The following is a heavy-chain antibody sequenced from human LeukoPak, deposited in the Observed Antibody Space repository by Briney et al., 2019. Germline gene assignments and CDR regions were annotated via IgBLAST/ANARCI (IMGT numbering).Heavy chain of an antibody. Sequence: GGSLRLSCAASGFTFSSYSMNWVRQAPGKGLEWVSAISGSGGSTYYADSVKGRFTISRDNSKNTLYLQMNSLRAEDTAVYYCAKAHPLDAVAGTFGYWGQGTLVTVSS. J-gene: IGHJ4*02. CDR3: AKAHPLDAVAGTFGY. V-gene: IGHV3-23*01. D-gene: IGHD6-19*01. CDR2: ISGSGGST. CDR1: GFTFSSYS.